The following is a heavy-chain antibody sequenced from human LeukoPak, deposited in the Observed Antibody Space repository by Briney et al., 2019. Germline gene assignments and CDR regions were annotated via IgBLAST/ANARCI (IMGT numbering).Heavy chain of an antibody. CDR3: ARQTDYSDYPRFDY. CDR1: GGSISSSSYS. CDR2: IYYSGST. J-gene: IGHJ4*02. D-gene: IGHD4-11*01. V-gene: IGHV4-61*05. Sequence: SETLSLTCTVSGGSISSSSYSWSWIRQPPGKGLEWIGYIYYSGSTNYNPSLKSRVTISVDTSKNQFSLKLSSVTAADTAVYYCARQTDYSDYPRFDYWGQGTLVTVSS.